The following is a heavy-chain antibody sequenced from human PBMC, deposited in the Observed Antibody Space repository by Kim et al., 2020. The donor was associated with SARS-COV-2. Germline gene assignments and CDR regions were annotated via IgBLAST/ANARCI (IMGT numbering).Heavy chain of an antibody. J-gene: IGHJ4*02. D-gene: IGHD3-9*01. V-gene: IGHV3-33*05. CDR1: GFTFSSYG. Sequence: GGSLRLSCAASGFTFSSYGMHWVRQAPGKGLEWVAVISYDGSNKYYADSVKGRFTISRDNSKNTLYLQMNSLRAEDTAVYYCARHYDILTGYYTLYNWGQGTLVTVSS. CDR2: ISYDGSNK. CDR3: ARHYDILTGYYTLYN.